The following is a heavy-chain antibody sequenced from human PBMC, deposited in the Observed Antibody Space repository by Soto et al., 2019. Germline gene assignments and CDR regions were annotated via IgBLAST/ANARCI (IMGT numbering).Heavy chain of an antibody. CDR2: FDPEDGET. V-gene: IGHV1-24*01. J-gene: IGHJ6*02. Sequence: ASVKVSCKVSGYTLTELSMHWVRQAPGKGLEWMGGFDPEDGETIYAQKFQGRVTMTEDTSTDTVYMELSSLRSEDTAVYYCATDLPNVLLWFGELDNYYYGMDVWGQGTTVTVS. CDR1: GYTLTELS. D-gene: IGHD3-10*01. CDR3: ATDLPNVLLWFGELDNYYYGMDV.